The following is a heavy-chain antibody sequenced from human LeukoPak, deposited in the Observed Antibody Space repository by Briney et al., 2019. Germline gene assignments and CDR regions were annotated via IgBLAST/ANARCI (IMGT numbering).Heavy chain of an antibody. D-gene: IGHD3-10*01. CDR2: IGYSGSTI. V-gene: IGHV3-48*03. CDR1: GFTFSSFE. J-gene: IGHJ3*02. Sequence: GGSLRLSCAASGFTFSSFEMNWVRQAPGKGLEWVSYIGYSGSTIFYADSVKGRFTISRDNAKSSLHLQMNSLRAEDTAVYYCARVVDGSGSYDNHDSFDIWGQGTMVTVSS. CDR3: ARVVDGSGSYDNHDSFDI.